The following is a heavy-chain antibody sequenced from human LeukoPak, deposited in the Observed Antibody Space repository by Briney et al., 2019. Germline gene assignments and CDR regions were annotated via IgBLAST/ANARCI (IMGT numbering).Heavy chain of an antibody. J-gene: IGHJ1*01. Sequence: GGSLRLSCTVSGFTLSSYEMSWIRQAPGKGLEWVSSIDYDGGSGHYADSVKGRFTISRDNSNDTLFLHLNSLRGEDTAVYYCTRNSGWYGLSWGQGTLVTVSS. CDR3: TRNSGWYGLS. D-gene: IGHD6-19*01. V-gene: IGHV3-23*01. CDR2: IDYDGGSG. CDR1: GFTLSSYE.